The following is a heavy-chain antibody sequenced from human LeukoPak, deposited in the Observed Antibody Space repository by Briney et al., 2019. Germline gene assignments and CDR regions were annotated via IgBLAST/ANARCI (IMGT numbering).Heavy chain of an antibody. V-gene: IGHV4-39*01. CDR1: GGSISSSSYY. CDR2: IYYSGST. Sequence: SETLSLTCTVSGGSISSSSYYWGWIRQPPGKGLEWIGSIYYSGSTYYNPSLKSRVTISVDTSKNQFSLKLSSVTAADTAVYYCSGSGPLDYWGQGTLVTASS. D-gene: IGHD3-3*01. J-gene: IGHJ4*02. CDR3: SGSGPLDY.